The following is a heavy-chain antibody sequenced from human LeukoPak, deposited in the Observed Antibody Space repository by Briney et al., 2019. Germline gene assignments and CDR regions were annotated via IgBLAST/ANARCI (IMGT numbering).Heavy chain of an antibody. CDR2: INHSGST. CDR1: GGSFSGYY. D-gene: IGHD3-10*01. J-gene: IGHJ5*02. V-gene: IGHV4-34*01. CDR3: ARGRKKLWFGELAFLITPFDP. Sequence: SETLSLTCAVYGGSFSGYYWSWIRQPPGKGLEWIGEINHSGSTNYNPSLKSRVTISVDTSKNQFSLKLSSVTAADTAVYYCARGRKKLWFGELAFLITPFDPWGQGTLVTVSS.